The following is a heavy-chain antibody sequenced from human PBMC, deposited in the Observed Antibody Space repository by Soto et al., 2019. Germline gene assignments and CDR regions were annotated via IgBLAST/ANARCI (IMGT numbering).Heavy chain of an antibody. CDR1: GFTFSNFA. CDR2: ITSSSDRT. Sequence: EVQLLESGGGLVQPGGSLRLSCAASGFTFSNFAMSWVRQAPGKGLEWVSAITSSSDRTYYAASVKGRFTISRDNSKNTRFLQMNSLRAEDTAVYYCVEGGIYDGFDYWGQGTLVTVSS. CDR3: VEGGIYDGFDY. J-gene: IGHJ4*02. V-gene: IGHV3-23*01. D-gene: IGHD5-12*01.